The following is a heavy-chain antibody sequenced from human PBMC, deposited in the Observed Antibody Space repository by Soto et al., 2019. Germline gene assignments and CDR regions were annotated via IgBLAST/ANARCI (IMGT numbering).Heavy chain of an antibody. V-gene: IGHV3-30-3*01. Sequence: QVQLVESGGGVVQPGRSLRLSCAASGFTFSSYAMNWVRQAPGKGLEWVAIISYDGSNKYYAASVKGRFTISRDNSKNTLFLQVNSLRAEDTAVYYCVRDRLSVAGTPYVQHWGQGTLVTVSS. CDR3: VRDRLSVAGTPYVQH. J-gene: IGHJ1*01. CDR2: ISYDGSNK. CDR1: GFTFSSYA. D-gene: IGHD6-19*01.